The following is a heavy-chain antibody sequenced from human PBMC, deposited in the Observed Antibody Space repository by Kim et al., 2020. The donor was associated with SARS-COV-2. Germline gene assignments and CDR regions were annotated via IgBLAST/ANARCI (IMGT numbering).Heavy chain of an antibody. CDR2: IKQDGSEK. V-gene: IGHV3-7*01. J-gene: IGHJ4*02. D-gene: IGHD1-20*01. Sequence: GGSLRLSCAASGFTFSSYWMSWVRQAPGKGLEWVANIKQDGSEKYYVDSVKGRFTISRDNAKNSLYLHMNSLRAEDTAVYYCARDGRYPGMDFDCWGQGTLVTVSS. CDR1: GFTFSSYW. CDR3: ARDGRYPGMDFDC.